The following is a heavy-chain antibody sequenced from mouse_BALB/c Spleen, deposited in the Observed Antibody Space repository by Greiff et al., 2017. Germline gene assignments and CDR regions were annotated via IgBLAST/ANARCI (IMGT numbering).Heavy chain of an antibody. CDR3: ARPTATAWFAY. J-gene: IGHJ3*01. CDR2: ILTGSSST. CDR1: GFTFSSYW. Sequence: QVQLKQSGPDLMKPWASVNISCKATGFTFSSYWVQWVKQSPGHGLEWIGVILTGSSSTNYNEMFKGKATFTADTSSNTAYRQLSSLTSEDSSVYYCARPTATAWFAYWGQGTLVTVSA. D-gene: IGHD1-2*01. V-gene: IGHV1-9*01.